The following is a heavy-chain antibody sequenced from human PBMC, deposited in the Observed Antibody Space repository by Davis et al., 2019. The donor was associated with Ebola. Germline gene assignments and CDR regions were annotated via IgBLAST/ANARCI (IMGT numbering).Heavy chain of an antibody. CDR3: AKDLYSDYGDY. CDR1: GFTFSSYA. V-gene: IGHV3-23*01. D-gene: IGHD4-17*01. J-gene: IGHJ4*02. Sequence: GESLKISCAASGFTFSSYAMSWVRQAPGKGLEWVSAISGSGGSTYYADSVKGRFTISRDNSKNTLYLQMNSLRAEDTAVYYCAKDLYSDYGDYWGQGTLVTVSS. CDR2: ISGSGGST.